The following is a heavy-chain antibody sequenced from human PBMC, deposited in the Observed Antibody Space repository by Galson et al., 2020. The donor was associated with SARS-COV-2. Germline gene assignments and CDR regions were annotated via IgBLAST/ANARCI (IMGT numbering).Heavy chain of an antibody. J-gene: IGHJ5*02. Sequence: SQTLSLTCTVSGASITHGGNYWSWIRQPAGKGPEWLGRISESGTTNYNPSLKDRATISRDPSNNQFSLSLTAMTAADTAVYFCARYLLRTPNYFDPWGPGVLVTVSS. CDR1: GASITHGGNY. D-gene: IGHD1-7*01. V-gene: IGHV4-61*02. CDR3: ARYLLRTPNYFDP. CDR2: ISESGTT.